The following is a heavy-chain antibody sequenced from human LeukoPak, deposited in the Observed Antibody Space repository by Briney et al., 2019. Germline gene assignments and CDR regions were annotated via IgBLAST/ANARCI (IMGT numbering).Heavy chain of an antibody. V-gene: IGHV3-30-3*01. D-gene: IGHD1-26*01. J-gene: IGHJ4*02. CDR1: GFTFSSYA. Sequence: GRSLRLSCAASGFTFSSYAMHWVRQAPGKGLEWVAVISYDGSNEYYADSVKGRFTISRDNSKNTLYLQMNSLKTEDTAVYYCTTEDSGSPDYWGQGTLVTVSS. CDR3: TTEDSGSPDY. CDR2: ISYDGSNE.